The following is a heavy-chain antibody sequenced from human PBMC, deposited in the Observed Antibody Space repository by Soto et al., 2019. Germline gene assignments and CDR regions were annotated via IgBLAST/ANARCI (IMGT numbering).Heavy chain of an antibody. CDR2: IYYSGST. Sequence: PSETLSLTCTVSGGSISSGGYYWSWIRHHPGKGLEWIGYIYYSGSTYYNPSLKSRVTISVDTSKNQFSLKLSSVTAADTAVYYCARDEYSSSWLTHWGQGTLVTVSS. CDR3: ARDEYSSSWLTH. V-gene: IGHV4-31*03. J-gene: IGHJ4*02. CDR1: GGSISSGGYY. D-gene: IGHD6-13*01.